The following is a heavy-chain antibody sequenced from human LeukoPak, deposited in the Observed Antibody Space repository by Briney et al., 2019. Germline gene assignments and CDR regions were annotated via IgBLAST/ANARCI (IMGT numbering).Heavy chain of an antibody. CDR1: GGSISSNSYY. D-gene: IGHD3-10*01. Sequence: SETLSLTCAVSGGSISSNSYYWGWIRQPPGKGLEWIGSIYYSGSTYYKSSLKSRVTISVDTSKNQFSLKLSSVTAADTAVYYCARTRYYYNSRSYGAPYYFDYWGQGTLVTVSS. J-gene: IGHJ4*02. V-gene: IGHV4-39*01. CDR3: ARTRYYYNSRSYGAPYYFDY. CDR2: IYYSGST.